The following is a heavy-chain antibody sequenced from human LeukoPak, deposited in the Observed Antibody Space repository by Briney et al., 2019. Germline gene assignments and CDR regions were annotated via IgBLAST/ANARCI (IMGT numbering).Heavy chain of an antibody. CDR3: AARKSVYDYY. J-gene: IGHJ4*02. V-gene: IGHV3-23*01. CDR1: GFTFSSSA. Sequence: PGGCLRLSCAASGFTFSSSAMSWVRQAPEKGLEWVSAIPGSGGNTYYADSVKGRFTISRDNSKNTLYLQMNSLRAEDTAVYYCAARKSVYDYYWGQGTLVTVSS. CDR2: IPGSGGNT. D-gene: IGHD5/OR15-5a*01.